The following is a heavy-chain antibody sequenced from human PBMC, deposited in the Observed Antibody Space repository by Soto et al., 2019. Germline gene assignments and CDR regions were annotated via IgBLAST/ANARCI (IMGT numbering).Heavy chain of an antibody. CDR2: VYHTGTT. CDR1: NVSITSSY. J-gene: IGHJ5*02. V-gene: IGHV4-59*01. CDR3: ARAYSSSWPLHP. D-gene: IGHD6-13*01. Sequence: SETLSLTCSVSNVSITSSYWNWIRQSPGKGLEWIGFVYHTGTTKYNPSLKGRVTMSVDTSRNEFSLRLTSVTTADTGFYFCARAYSSSWPLHPWGQGTLVTVSS.